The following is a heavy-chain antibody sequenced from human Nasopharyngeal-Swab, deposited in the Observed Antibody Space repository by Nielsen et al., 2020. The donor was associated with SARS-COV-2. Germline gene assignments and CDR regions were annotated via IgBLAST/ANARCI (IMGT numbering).Heavy chain of an antibody. CDR3: ARPYSGYDFHYFQY. V-gene: IGHV1-46*01. D-gene: IGHD5-12*01. CDR1: GFTFTTYY. J-gene: IGHJ4*02. Sequence: ASVKVSCKASGFTFTTYYMHWVRQAPGQGLEWMGIINDSGRTTSYAQKFQGRVTMTRETSTSTLYMELSSLRYDDTAVYYCARPYSGYDFHYFQYWGQGTLVTVSS. CDR2: INDSGRTT.